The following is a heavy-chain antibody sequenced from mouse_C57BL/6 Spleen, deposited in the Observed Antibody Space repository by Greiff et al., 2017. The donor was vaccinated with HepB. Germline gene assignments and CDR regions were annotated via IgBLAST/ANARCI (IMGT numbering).Heavy chain of an antibody. CDR2: IYPRSGNT. V-gene: IGHV1-81*01. D-gene: IGHD1-1*01. Sequence: QVHVKQSGAELARPGASVKLSCKASGYTFTSYGISWVKQRTGQGLEWIGEIYPRSGNTYYNEKFKGKATLTADKSSSTAYMELRSLTSEDSAVYFCARDYYGSRPDYWGQGTTLTVSS. CDR3: ARDYYGSRPDY. J-gene: IGHJ2*01. CDR1: GYTFTSYG.